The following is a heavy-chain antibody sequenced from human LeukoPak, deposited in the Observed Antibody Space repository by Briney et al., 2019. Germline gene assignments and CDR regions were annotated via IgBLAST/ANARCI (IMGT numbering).Heavy chain of an antibody. V-gene: IGHV1-2*06. CDR2: INPNSGGT. CDR1: GYTFTGYY. J-gene: IGHJ6*03. CDR3: ARDAVRHDFSPHYYYYYMDV. Sequence: GASVKVSCKASGYTFTGYYMHWVRQAPGQGLEWMGRINPNSGGTNYAQKFQGRVTMTRDTSISTAYMELSRLRSDDTAVYYCARDAVRHDFSPHYYYYYMDVWGKGITVTVSS. D-gene: IGHD3-3*01.